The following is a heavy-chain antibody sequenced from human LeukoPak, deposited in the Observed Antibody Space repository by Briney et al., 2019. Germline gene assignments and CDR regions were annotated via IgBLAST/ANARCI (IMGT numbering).Heavy chain of an antibody. CDR3: ARDDPPLDY. CDR1: GFTFSSYS. Sequence: GGSLRLSCAASGFTFSSYSMNWVRQAPGKGLEWVAVISYDGSNKYYADSVKGRFTISRDNSKNTLYLQMNSLRAEDTAVYYCARDDPPLDYWGQGTLVTVSS. J-gene: IGHJ4*02. V-gene: IGHV3-30*03. CDR2: ISYDGSNK.